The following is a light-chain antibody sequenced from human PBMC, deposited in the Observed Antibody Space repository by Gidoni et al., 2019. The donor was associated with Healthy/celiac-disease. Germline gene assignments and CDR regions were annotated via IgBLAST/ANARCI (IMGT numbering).Light chain of an antibody. CDR1: SSNIGAGYD. V-gene: IGLV1-40*01. CDR2: GHS. J-gene: IGLJ3*02. CDR3: QSYDSSLSGWV. Sequence: QSVLTQPPSVSGAPGQRVTIACTGSSSNIGAGYDVHWYQQPPGTAPKLLIYGHSNRPSGVPDRFSGSKSGTSASLAITGLQAEDEADYYCQSYDSSLSGWVFGGWTKLTVL.